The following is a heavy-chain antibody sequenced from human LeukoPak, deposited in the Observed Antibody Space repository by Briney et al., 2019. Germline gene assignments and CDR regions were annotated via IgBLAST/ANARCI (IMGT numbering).Heavy chain of an antibody. V-gene: IGHV3-23*01. J-gene: IGHJ4*02. CDR1: GFTFSSCA. Sequence: PGRSLRLSCAASGFTFSSCAMCWVRQAXXXXXEWVSAISGSGGSTYYADSVKGRFTISRDNSKNTLYLQMNSLRAEDTAVYYCAKDRWGVKDYWGQGALVTVSS. CDR2: ISGSGGST. D-gene: IGHD3-10*01. CDR3: AKDRWGVKDY.